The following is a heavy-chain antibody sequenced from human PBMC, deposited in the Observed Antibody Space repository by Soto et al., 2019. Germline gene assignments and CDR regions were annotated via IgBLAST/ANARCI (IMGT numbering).Heavy chain of an antibody. CDR1: RYTFTAYF. CDR2: MNSNNGDT. Sequence: QVQLVQSGAEVKGPGASVKVSCKASRYTFTAYFIHWVRQAPGQGLEWMGWMNSNNGDTFYAQKFQGRLTMTRDTSITAAYMELSRLRSDDTAVYYCARESYTWNYDYWVQGSLVTVSS. CDR3: ARESYTWNYDY. D-gene: IGHD1-20*01. V-gene: IGHV1-2*02. J-gene: IGHJ4*02.